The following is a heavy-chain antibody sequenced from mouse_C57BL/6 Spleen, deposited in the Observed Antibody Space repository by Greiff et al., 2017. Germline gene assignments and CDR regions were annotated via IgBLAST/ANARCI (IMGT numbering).Heavy chain of an antibody. CDR3: TRGSSYPHWYFDV. Sequence: VQVVESGAELVRPGASVTLSCKASGYTFTDYEMHWVKQTPVHGLEWIGAIDPETGGTAYNQKFKGKAILTADKSSSTAYMELRSLTSEDSAVYYCTRGSSYPHWYFDVWGTGTTVTVSS. CDR2: IDPETGGT. D-gene: IGHD1-1*01. V-gene: IGHV1-15*01. J-gene: IGHJ1*03. CDR1: GYTFTDYE.